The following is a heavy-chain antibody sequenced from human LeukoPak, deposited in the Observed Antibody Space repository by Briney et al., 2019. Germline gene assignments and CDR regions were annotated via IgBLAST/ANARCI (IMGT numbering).Heavy chain of an antibody. CDR3: ARDLAYSRLDY. Sequence: GGSLRLSCAVSGLTFSSSWMDWVRQALGKGLEWVASINPDGNKKYSADSVKGRFTISRDNAENSLYLQMNSLRVEDTAFYYCARDLAYSRLDYWGQGMLVTVSS. CDR1: GLTFSSSW. J-gene: IGHJ4*02. D-gene: IGHD5-18*01. V-gene: IGHV3-7*01. CDR2: INPDGNKK.